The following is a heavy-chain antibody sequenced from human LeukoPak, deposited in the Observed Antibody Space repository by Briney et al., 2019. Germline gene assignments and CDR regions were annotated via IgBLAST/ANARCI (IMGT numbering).Heavy chain of an antibody. D-gene: IGHD3-16*02. V-gene: IGHV4-34*01. J-gene: IGHJ4*02. CDR1: GGSFSGYY. CDR2: INHSGST. Sequence: SETLSLTCAVYGGSFSGYYWSWIRQPPGKGLEWIGEINHSGSTNYNPSLKSRVTISVDTSRNQFSLKLSSVTAADTAVYYCARTSRDVWGSYRAPFDYWGQGTLVTVSS. CDR3: ARTSRDVWGSYRAPFDY.